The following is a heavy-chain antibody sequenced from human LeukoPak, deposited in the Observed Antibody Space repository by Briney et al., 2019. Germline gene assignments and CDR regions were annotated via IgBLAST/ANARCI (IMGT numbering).Heavy chain of an antibody. J-gene: IGHJ4*02. V-gene: IGHV4-59*01. CDR2: IYYSGST. Sequence: PSETLSLTCTVSGGSISSYYWSWIRQPPGKGLEWIGYIYYSGSTNYNPSLKSRVTISVDTSKNQFSLKLSSVTAADTAVYYCARGKVATIEDYWGQGTLVTVSS. D-gene: IGHD5-12*01. CDR1: GGSISSYY. CDR3: ARGKVATIEDY.